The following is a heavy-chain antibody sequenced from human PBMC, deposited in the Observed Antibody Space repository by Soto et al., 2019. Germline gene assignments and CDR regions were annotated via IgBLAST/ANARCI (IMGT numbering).Heavy chain of an antibody. D-gene: IGHD6-13*01. Sequence: PSETLSLTCTVSGGSISSYYWSWIRQPPGKGLEWIGYIYYSGSTNYNPSLKSRVTISVDTSKNQFSLKLSSVTAADTAVYYCASSNTAAAGFYYYGMDVWGRGTTVTVSS. CDR3: ASSNTAAAGFYYYGMDV. CDR2: IYYSGST. CDR1: GGSISSYY. J-gene: IGHJ6*02. V-gene: IGHV4-59*01.